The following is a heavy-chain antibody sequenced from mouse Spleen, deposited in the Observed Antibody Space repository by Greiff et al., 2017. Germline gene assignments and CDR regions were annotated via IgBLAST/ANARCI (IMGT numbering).Heavy chain of an antibody. D-gene: IGHD2-2*01. CDR1: GFTFSSYG. J-gene: IGHJ1*01. V-gene: IGHV5-9-2*01. CDR3: ANIYYGYDGYFDV. CDR2: ISGGGSYT. Sequence: EVKLVESGGGLVKPGGSLKLSCAASGFTFSSYGMSWVRQTPEKRLEWVATISGGGSYTYYPDSVKGRFTISRDNAKNNLYLQMSSLRSEDTALYYCANIYYGYDGYFDVWGAGTTVTVSS.